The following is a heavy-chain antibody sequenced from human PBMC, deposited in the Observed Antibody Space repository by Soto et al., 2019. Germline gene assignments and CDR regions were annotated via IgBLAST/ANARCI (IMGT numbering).Heavy chain of an antibody. V-gene: IGHV1-69*13. CDR3: ARASYGDYDPYYYGMDV. CDR1: GGTFSSYA. CDR2: IIPIFGTA. J-gene: IGHJ6*02. Sequence: SVKVSCKASGGTFSSYAISWVRQAPGQGLEWMGGIIPIFGTANYAQKFQGRVTITADESTSTAYMELSSLRSEDTAVYYCARASYGDYDPYYYGMDVWGQGTTVTVS. D-gene: IGHD4-17*01.